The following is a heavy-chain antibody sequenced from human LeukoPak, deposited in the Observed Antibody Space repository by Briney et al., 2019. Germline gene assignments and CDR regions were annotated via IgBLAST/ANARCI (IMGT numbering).Heavy chain of an antibody. CDR2: MNPNSGNT. J-gene: IGHJ6*03. CDR1: GYTFTSYD. D-gene: IGHD5-12*01. Sequence: ASVKVSCKASGYTFTSYDINWVRQATGQGLEWMGWMNPNSGNTGYAQKFQGRVTMTRNTSISTAYMELSSLRSEDTAVYYCARDRRGYSGYVDYYYYYMDVWGKGTTVTVSS. CDR3: ARDRRGYSGYVDYYYYYMDV. V-gene: IGHV1-8*01.